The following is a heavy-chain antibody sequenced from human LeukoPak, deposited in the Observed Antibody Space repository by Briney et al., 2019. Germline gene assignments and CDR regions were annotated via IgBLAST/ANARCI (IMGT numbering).Heavy chain of an antibody. V-gene: IGHV1-46*01. CDR3: ARDLMVREINFPIHYYYYGMDV. CDR1: GYTFTSYY. Sequence: ASVKVSCKASGYTFTSYYMHWVRQAPGQGLEWMGIINPSGGSTSYAQKFQGRVTMTRDTSTSIVYMELSSLRSEDTAVYYCARDLMVREINFPIHYYYYGMDVWGQGTTVTVSS. D-gene: IGHD3-10*01. J-gene: IGHJ6*02. CDR2: INPSGGST.